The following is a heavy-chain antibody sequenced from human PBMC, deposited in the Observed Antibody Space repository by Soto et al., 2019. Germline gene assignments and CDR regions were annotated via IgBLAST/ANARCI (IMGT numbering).Heavy chain of an antibody. D-gene: IGHD1-26*01. CDR2: INPILGIA. CDR3: ARDYVGATTFNGMDV. CDR1: GGTFSSYT. J-gene: IGHJ6*02. Sequence: GASVKVSCKASGGTFSSYTISWVRQAPGQGLEWMGRINPILGIANYAQKFQGRVTITADKSTSTVYMELSSLRSEDTAVYYCARDYVGATTFNGMDVWGQGTTVTVSS. V-gene: IGHV1-69*04.